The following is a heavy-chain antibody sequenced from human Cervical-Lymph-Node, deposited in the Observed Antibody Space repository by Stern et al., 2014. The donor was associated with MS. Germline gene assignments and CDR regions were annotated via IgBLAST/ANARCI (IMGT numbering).Heavy chain of an antibody. J-gene: IGHJ6*02. D-gene: IGHD3-3*01. CDR3: ARSAGYYSAMDV. Sequence: QVQLVQSGAEVKKPGSSVKVSCKTSGGTFSNSAFSWIRPAPGQGLEWMGGIIPIFGTATYAQRFQGRVTITAHESTSTAYMELSSLRSEDTALYYCARSAGYYSAMDVWGQGTTVTVSS. CDR1: GGTFSNSA. V-gene: IGHV1-69*01. CDR2: IIPIFGTA.